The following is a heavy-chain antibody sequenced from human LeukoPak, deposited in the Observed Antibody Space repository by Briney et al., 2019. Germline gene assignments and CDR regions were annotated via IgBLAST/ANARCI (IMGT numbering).Heavy chain of an antibody. Sequence: GGSLRLSCAASGFSFRSSWMHWVRQAPGKGLVWVSRITDDGTRTSYSDSVKGRFTISRDNAKNTLYLQMNALKVEDTAVYFCVQGGLYYYDNSGYAESWGQGTLVTVSS. D-gene: IGHD3-22*01. CDR2: ITDDGTRT. V-gene: IGHV3-74*01. CDR1: GFSFRSSW. CDR3: VQGGLYYYDNSGYAES. J-gene: IGHJ5*02.